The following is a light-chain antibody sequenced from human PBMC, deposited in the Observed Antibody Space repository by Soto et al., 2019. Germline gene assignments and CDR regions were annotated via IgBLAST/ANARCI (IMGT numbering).Light chain of an antibody. CDR3: ASWDDGLTGYV. J-gene: IGLJ1*01. CDR2: RNN. V-gene: IGLV1-44*01. CDR1: NSNIGRNT. Sequence: QSVLTQPPSASGTPGQRVTISCSGSNSNIGRNTVNWYQQLPGTAPKLLIYRNNQRPSGVPDRFSGSKSGTSASLAISGLQSDDESDYYCASWDDGLTGYVFRTGTKLTVL.